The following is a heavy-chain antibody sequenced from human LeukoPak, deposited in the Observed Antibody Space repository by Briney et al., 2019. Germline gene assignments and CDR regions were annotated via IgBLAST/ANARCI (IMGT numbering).Heavy chain of an antibody. CDR1: GFIFSSYG. D-gene: IGHD3-3*01. CDR2: LWYDGTNK. Sequence: GGSLRLSCLATGFIFSSYGMYWVRQAGGNGLGLVSFLWYDGTNKYYGDSVKGRFTISRDNSKNTLYLQINRLRVEDTAVYYCARDKIYDFWSGHNFDYWGQGTLVTVSS. V-gene: IGHV3-33*01. J-gene: IGHJ4*02. CDR3: ARDKIYDFWSGHNFDY.